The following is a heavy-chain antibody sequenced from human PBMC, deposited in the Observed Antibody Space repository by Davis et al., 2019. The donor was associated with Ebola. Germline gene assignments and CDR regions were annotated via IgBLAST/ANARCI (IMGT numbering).Heavy chain of an antibody. CDR1: GFTFSSYG. Sequence: GESLKISCAASGFTFSSYGMHWVRQASGKGLEWVGRIRSKANSYATAYAASVKGRFTISRDDSKNTAYLQMNSLKTEDTAVYYCTIIAVAGTFLSYWGQGTLVTVSS. D-gene: IGHD6-19*01. V-gene: IGHV3-73*01. J-gene: IGHJ4*02. CDR2: IRSKANSYAT. CDR3: TIIAVAGTFLSY.